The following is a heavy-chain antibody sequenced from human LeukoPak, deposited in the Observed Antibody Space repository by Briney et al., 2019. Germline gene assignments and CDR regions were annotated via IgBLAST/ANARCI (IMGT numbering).Heavy chain of an antibody. CDR1: GYTFTGYY. Sequence: ASVKVSCKASGYTFTGYYMHWVRQAPGQGLEWMGWINPNSGGTNYAQKFQGRVTMTRDTSISTAYMELSRLRSDDTAVYYCARARVYILTGYLYGMDVWGLGTTVTISS. D-gene: IGHD3-9*01. CDR2: INPNSGGT. V-gene: IGHV1-2*02. CDR3: ARARVYILTGYLYGMDV. J-gene: IGHJ6*02.